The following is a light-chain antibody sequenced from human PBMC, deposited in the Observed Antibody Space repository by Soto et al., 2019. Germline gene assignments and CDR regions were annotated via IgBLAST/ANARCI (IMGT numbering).Light chain of an antibody. CDR2: APS. CDR1: QSVADH. J-gene: IGKJ5*01. V-gene: IGKV3-11*01. Sequence: EIVLTQSPASMSLSPGERATLSCRASQSVADHLAWYQQKPGQAPKLLIYAPSNRATGIPARFTGSGFVTYFTLTISSLEPEDFAVYYCQQRSGVITFGQGTRLEIK. CDR3: QQRSGVIT.